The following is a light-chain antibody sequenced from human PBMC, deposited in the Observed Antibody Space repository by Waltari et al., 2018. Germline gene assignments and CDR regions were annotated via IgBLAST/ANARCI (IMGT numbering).Light chain of an antibody. CDR2: GAS. CDR1: QSVSRA. Sequence: SCRASQSVSRALAWYQQKPGQAPRLLIYGASSRATGIPDRFTGSGSETDFSLTISSLESEDFAVYYCQHYVRLPVTFGQGTNVEIK. CDR3: QHYVRLPVT. V-gene: IGKV3D-15*01. J-gene: IGKJ1*01.